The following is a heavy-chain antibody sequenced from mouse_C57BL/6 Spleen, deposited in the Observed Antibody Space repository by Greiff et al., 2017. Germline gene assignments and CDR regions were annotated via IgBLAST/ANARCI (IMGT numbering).Heavy chain of an antibody. Sequence: VQLQQPGAELVMPGASVKLSCKASGYTFTSYWMHWVKQRPGQGLEWIGEIDPSDSYTNYNQKFKGKSTLTVDKSSSTAYMQLSSLTSEDSAVYYCARLNDGYYVDYWGQGTTLTVSS. V-gene: IGHV1-69*01. CDR1: GYTFTSYW. CDR2: IDPSDSYT. CDR3: ARLNDGYYVDY. D-gene: IGHD2-3*01. J-gene: IGHJ2*01.